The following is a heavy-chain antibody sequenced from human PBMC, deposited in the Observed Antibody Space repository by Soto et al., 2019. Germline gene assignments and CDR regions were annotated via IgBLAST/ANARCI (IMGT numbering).Heavy chain of an antibody. J-gene: IGHJ4*02. CDR2: ISYDGSNK. CDR3: ARDIMDTAMVSWADY. D-gene: IGHD5-18*01. CDR1: GFTFSSYG. V-gene: IGHV3-30*19. Sequence: GGSLRLSCAASGFTFSSYGMHWVRQAPGKGLEWVAVISYDGSNKYYADSVKGRFTISRGNSKNTLYLQMNSLRAEDTAVYYCARDIMDTAMVSWADYWGQGTLVTVSS.